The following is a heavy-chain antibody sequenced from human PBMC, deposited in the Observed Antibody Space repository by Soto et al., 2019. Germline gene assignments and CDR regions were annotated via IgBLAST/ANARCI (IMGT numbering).Heavy chain of an antibody. CDR2: INPSGGST. J-gene: IGHJ3*02. CDR1: GYTFTSYY. D-gene: IGHD2-2*01. CDR3: ARGGVVLPAAIYAFDI. Sequence: ASVKVSCKASGYTFTSYYIHWVRQAPGQGLEWMGIINPSGGSTSYAQKFQGRVTMTRDTSTSTVYMELSSLRSEDTAVYYCARGGVVLPAAIYAFDIWGQGTMVTVSS. V-gene: IGHV1-46*01.